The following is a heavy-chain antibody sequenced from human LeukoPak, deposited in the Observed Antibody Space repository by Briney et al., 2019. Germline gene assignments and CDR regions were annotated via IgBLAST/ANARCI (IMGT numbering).Heavy chain of an antibody. Sequence: GGSLRLSCAVSGFTFSASGMHWVPQAPGKGLEWLSYISNDNSIINYADSVKARFTISKDNVKTSVFLQMNSLRADDTAVYFCVTDWPVWWGQGTLVTVSS. CDR2: ISNDNSII. V-gene: IGHV3-48*01. CDR1: GFTFSASG. D-gene: IGHD3-16*01. J-gene: IGHJ4*02. CDR3: VTDWPVW.